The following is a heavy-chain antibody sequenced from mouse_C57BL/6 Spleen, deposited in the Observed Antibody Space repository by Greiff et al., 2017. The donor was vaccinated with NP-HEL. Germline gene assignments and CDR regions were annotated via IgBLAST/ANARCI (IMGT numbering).Heavy chain of an antibody. J-gene: IGHJ3*01. V-gene: IGHV1-64*01. D-gene: IGHD3-3*01. Sequence: VQLQQSGAELVKPGASVKLSCKASGYTFTSYWMHWVKQRPGQGLEWIGMIHPNSGSTNYNEKFKSKATLTVDKSSSTAYMQLSSLTSEDSAVYYCAREEGTLFAYWGQGTLVTVSA. CDR2: IHPNSGST. CDR1: GYTFTSYW. CDR3: AREEGTLFAY.